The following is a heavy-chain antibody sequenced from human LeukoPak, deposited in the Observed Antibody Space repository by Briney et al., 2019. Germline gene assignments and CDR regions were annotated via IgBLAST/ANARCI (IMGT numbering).Heavy chain of an antibody. CDR2: INHSGST. CDR3: GYCSSTSCYAAFDI. D-gene: IGHD2-2*01. CDR1: GGSFSGYY. Sequence: SETLSLTCAVYGGSFSGYYWSWIRQPPGKGLEWIGEINHSGSTNYNPSLKSRVTISVDTSKNQFSLKLSSVTAADTAVYYCGYCSSTSCYAAFDIWGQGTMVTVSP. J-gene: IGHJ3*02. V-gene: IGHV4-34*01.